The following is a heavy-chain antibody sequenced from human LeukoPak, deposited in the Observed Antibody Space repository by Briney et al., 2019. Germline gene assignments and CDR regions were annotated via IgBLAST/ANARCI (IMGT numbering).Heavy chain of an antibody. V-gene: IGHV7-4-1*02. CDR3: ARGGIGDPLRGDY. J-gene: IGHJ4*02. CDR2: INTNTGNP. D-gene: IGHD3-16*01. CDR1: GYSFTNYD. Sequence: ASVTVSCKASGYSFTNYDINWVRQAPGQGLEWMGWINTNTGNPTYAQGFTGRFVFSLDTSVSTAYLQISSLKAEDTAVYYCARGGIGDPLRGDYWGQGTLVTVSS.